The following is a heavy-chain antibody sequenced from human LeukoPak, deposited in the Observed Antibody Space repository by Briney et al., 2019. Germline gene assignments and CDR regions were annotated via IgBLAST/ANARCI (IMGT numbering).Heavy chain of an antibody. D-gene: IGHD4-17*01. CDR1: GYTFTNYH. CDR2: INPYSSFT. V-gene: IGHV1-46*01. J-gene: IGHJ6*02. CDR3: ARGEDYGDHYYYYGMDV. Sequence: ASVKVSCKASGYTFTNYHMHWVRQAPGQGLEWMGIINPYSSFTTYAQKFQGRVTMTRDTSTSTVYMELSRLRSDDTAVYYCARGEDYGDHYYYYGMDVWGQGTTVTVSS.